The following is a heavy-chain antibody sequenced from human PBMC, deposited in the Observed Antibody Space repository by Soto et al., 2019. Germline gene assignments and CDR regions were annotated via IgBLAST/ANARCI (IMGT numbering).Heavy chain of an antibody. CDR2: IKSKTDGGAT. J-gene: IGHJ4*02. V-gene: IGHV3-15*07. D-gene: IGHD5-18*01. CDR3: TTHNRVTY. CDR1: GFLFSSYA. Sequence: GGPLRLTFVASGFLFSSYAMHWVRQAPGKGLSWVGRIKSKTDGGATDYAAPVKGRFTISRDDSKNTLYLQINSLKTEDTAVYYCTTHNRVTYWGLGTLVTVSS.